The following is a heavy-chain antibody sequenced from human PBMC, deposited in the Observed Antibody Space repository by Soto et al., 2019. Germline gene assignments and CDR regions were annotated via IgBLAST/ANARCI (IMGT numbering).Heavy chain of an antibody. D-gene: IGHD2-15*01. V-gene: IGHV2-70*17. CDR1: GFSLSSYGMC. CDR3: ALIHRYGGRGADFDY. J-gene: IGHJ4*02. Sequence: SGPTLVNPTQTLTLTCTFSGFSLSSYGMCVIWIRRPPGEALEWLARIDWDDAKFYNTSLRTRLSISRDTSKNQVVLTMTNMDHVDTGTYYCALIHRYGGRGADFDYWGQGTLVTVSS. CDR2: IDWDDAK.